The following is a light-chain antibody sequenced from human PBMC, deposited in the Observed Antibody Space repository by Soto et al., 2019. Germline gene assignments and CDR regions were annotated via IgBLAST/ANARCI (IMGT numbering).Light chain of an antibody. CDR1: QSISSY. Sequence: DIQMTQSPSSLSASVGDRVTITCRASQSISSYLNWYQQKPGKAPKLLIYAASSLQSGVPSRFSSSGSGTDFTLTISSLQPEDFATYYCQQSYSTLPYTFGQGTKVDIK. CDR2: AAS. V-gene: IGKV1-39*01. CDR3: QQSYSTLPYT. J-gene: IGKJ2*01.